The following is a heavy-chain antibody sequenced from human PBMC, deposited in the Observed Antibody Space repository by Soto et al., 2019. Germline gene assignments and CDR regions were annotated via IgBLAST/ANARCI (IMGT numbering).Heavy chain of an antibody. V-gene: IGHV3-21*01. CDR3: ARLTAIPAIAPTEEDY. Sequence: EVQLVESGGGLVKPGGSLRLSCAASGFTLSLYTLNWVRLAPGRGLEWVSSIGVSNDIFYSDSVKGRFITSRDNSKNSVYLQMSSLRAEDTAVYYCARLTAIPAIAPTEEDYWGQGTLVTVSS. J-gene: IGHJ4*02. D-gene: IGHD2-21*01. CDR1: GFTLSLYT. CDR2: IGVSNDI.